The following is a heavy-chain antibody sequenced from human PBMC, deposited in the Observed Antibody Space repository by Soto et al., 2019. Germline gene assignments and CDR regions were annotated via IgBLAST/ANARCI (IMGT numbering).Heavy chain of an antibody. J-gene: IGHJ4*02. D-gene: IGHD6-19*01. CDR1: GFSFSSYS. CDR3: ARLTVTGAFDV. Sequence: EVQLVESGGGLVKPGGSLRLSCVASGFSFSSYSMNWVRQAPGKGLEWVSSISGTSSHIYFADSMKGRFTISRDNAKDSVYLQLSSLRAEDTAVYYCARLTVTGAFDVWGQGTLVTVSS. V-gene: IGHV3-21*01. CDR2: ISGTSSHI.